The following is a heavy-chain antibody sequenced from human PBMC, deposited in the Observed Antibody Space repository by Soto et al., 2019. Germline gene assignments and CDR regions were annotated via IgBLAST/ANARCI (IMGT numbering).Heavy chain of an antibody. Sequence: GSGPTLVNPTQTLTLTCTFSGFSLSTSGVGVGWIRQPPGKALEWLALIYWNDDKRYSPSLKSRLTITKDTSKNQVVLTMTNMDPVDTATYYCAHRRLTGDAAAVDPWGPGTPVTVSS. CDR1: GFSLSTSGVG. J-gene: IGHJ5*02. CDR3: AHRRLTGDAAAVDP. V-gene: IGHV2-5*01. CDR2: IYWNDDK. D-gene: IGHD2-2*01.